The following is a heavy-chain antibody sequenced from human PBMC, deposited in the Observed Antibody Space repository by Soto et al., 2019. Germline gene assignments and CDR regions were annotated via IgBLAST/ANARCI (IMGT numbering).Heavy chain of an antibody. CDR2: INHSGST. CDR3: ARGGDVVVVAAAYFDY. Sequence: SETLSLTCAVYGGSFSGYYWSWIRQPPGKGLEWIGEINHSGSTNYNPSLKSRVTISVDTSKNQFSLKLSSVTAADTAVYYCARGGDVVVVAAAYFDYWGQGTLVTVSS. J-gene: IGHJ4*02. D-gene: IGHD2-15*01. CDR1: GGSFSGYY. V-gene: IGHV4-34*01.